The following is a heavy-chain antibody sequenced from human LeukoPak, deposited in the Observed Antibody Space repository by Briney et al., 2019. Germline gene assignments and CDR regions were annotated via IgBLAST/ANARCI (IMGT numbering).Heavy chain of an antibody. V-gene: IGHV3-73*01. CDR1: GFTFNGST. D-gene: IGHD3-22*01. CDR3: TNSGSGYYYDY. J-gene: IGHJ4*02. CDR2: IRSKGNSYAT. Sequence: PGGSLRLSCAASGFTFNGSTMHWVRQASGKGLEWVGRIRSKGNSYATACAASVKGRFTISRDDSKNTAYLQMNSLKTEDTAVYYCTNSGSGYYYDYWGQGTLVTVSS.